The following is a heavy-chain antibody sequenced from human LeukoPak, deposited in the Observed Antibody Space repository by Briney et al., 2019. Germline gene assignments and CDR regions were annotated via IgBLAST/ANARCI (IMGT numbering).Heavy chain of an antibody. CDR3: AKDIVVVPAAPPPDFDY. CDR2: IRYDGSNK. V-gene: IGHV3-30*02. Sequence: PGGSLRLSCAASGFAFSSYGMHWVRQAPGKGLEWVAFIRYDGSNKYYADSVKGRFTISRDNSKNTLYLQMNSLRAEDTAVYYCAKDIVVVPAAPPPDFDYWGQGTLVTVSS. CDR1: GFAFSSYG. D-gene: IGHD2-2*01. J-gene: IGHJ4*02.